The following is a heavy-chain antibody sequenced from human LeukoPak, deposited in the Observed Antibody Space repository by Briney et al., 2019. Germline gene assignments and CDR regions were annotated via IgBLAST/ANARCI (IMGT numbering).Heavy chain of an antibody. CDR3: TRSDGYGLVGI. Sequence: SETLSLTCTVSGGSISSSSYYWGWIRQPPGKGLEWIGEINHSGSTNYNPSLKSRVTISVDTSKNHFSLTLSSVTAADTAVYYCTRSDGYGLVGIWGQGTMVTVSS. CDR2: INHSGST. CDR1: GGSISSSSYY. V-gene: IGHV4-39*07. D-gene: IGHD3-10*01. J-gene: IGHJ3*01.